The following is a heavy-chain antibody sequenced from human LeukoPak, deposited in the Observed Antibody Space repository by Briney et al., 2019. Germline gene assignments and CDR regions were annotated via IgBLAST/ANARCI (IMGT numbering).Heavy chain of an antibody. Sequence: PSETLSLTCTVSGGSISSYYWSWIRQPPGRGLEWIGYIYYSGSTSYNPSLKSRVTISVDTSKNQFSLKLSSVTAADTAVYYCASNSGDDAFDIWGQGTMVTVSS. J-gene: IGHJ3*02. CDR2: IYYSGST. CDR1: GGSISSYY. V-gene: IGHV4-59*01. D-gene: IGHD6-19*01. CDR3: ASNSGDDAFDI.